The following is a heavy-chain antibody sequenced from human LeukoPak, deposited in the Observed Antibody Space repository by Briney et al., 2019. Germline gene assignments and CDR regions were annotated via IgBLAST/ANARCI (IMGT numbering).Heavy chain of an antibody. CDR3: AKDMTTVTTSYFDY. CDR2: ISGSGGST. V-gene: IGHV3-23*01. D-gene: IGHD4-17*01. CDR1: GFTFSNYA. Sequence: GGSLRLSCAASGFTFSNYAMSWVRQAPGKRLEWVSGISGSGGSTYYADSVKGRFTISRDYSKNTLYLQMNSLRAEDTAVYYCAKDMTTVTTSYFDYWGQGTLVTVSS. J-gene: IGHJ4*02.